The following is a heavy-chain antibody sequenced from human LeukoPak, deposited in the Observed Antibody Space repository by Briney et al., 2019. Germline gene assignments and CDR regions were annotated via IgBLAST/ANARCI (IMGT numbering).Heavy chain of an antibody. D-gene: IGHD5-12*01. J-gene: IGHJ4*02. CDR2: INPNSGTDDT. Sequence: ASVKVSCKASGYTFTGYYIHWVRQAPGQGLEWMGCINPNSGTDDTNYAQKFQGRVTMTRDTSINTAYMELSRLRSDDTAVYYCARDGAPGYSGYVYTDYWGQGTLVTVSS. CDR3: ARDGAPGYSGYVYTDY. CDR1: GYTFTGYY. V-gene: IGHV1-2*02.